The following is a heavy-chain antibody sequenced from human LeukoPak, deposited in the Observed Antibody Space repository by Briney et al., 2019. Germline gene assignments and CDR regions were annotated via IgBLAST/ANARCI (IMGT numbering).Heavy chain of an antibody. CDR2: ISSTSSAI. CDR3: VSRGDFDY. J-gene: IGHJ4*02. V-gene: IGHV3-48*01. D-gene: IGHD3-10*01. CDR1: GFTFSGYT. Sequence: GGSLRLSCAASGFTFSGYTMNWVRQAPGKGLEWVSYISSTSSAIYYADSVKGRFTISRDNAKNSLFLQMNSLRAEDTAVYYCVSRGDFDYWGQGTLVTVSS.